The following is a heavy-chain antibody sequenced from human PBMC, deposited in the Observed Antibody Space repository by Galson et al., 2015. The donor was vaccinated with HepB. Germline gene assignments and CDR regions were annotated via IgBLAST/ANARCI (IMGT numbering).Heavy chain of an antibody. J-gene: IGHJ4*02. D-gene: IGHD6-6*01. CDR2: IYTSGST. CDR3: ARDHISSSSSFDY. CDR1: GGSISSGSYY. V-gene: IGHV4-61*02. Sequence: TLSLTCTVSGGSISSGSYYWRWIRQTAGKGLEWIGRIYTSGSTNYNPSLKSRVTMSVDTSKNQFSLKLISVTAADTAVYYCARDHISSSSSFDYWGQGTLVTVSS.